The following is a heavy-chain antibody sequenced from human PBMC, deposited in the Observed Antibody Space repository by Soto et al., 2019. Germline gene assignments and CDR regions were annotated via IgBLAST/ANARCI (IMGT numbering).Heavy chain of an antibody. CDR3: TRQPGSESYYPFDF. CDR2: IYPGDSDT. CDR1: GYTFTTSW. J-gene: IGHJ4*02. Sequence: GESLKISCKASGYTFTTSWIAWVRQMPGQGLEWMGIIYPGDSDTRYSPSFQGHVSISADKSTSTAYLQWTILEASDSGIYYCTRQPGSESYYPFDFRGQGNRVPVSS. D-gene: IGHD3-10*01. V-gene: IGHV5-51*01.